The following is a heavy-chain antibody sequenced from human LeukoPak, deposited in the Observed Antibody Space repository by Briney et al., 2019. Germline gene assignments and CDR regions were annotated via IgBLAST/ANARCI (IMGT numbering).Heavy chain of an antibody. CDR1: GYTFTIYD. CDR3: ARGRSSNWGNYMDV. D-gene: IGHD3-16*01. Sequence: ASVTVSSKASGYTFTIYDINWVRQATGQGLEWMGWMNPNSGNTGYAQKFQGRVTITRNTSISTAYMELSSLRSEDTAVYYCARGRSSNWGNYMDVWGKGTTVTVSS. CDR2: MNPNSGNT. J-gene: IGHJ6*03. V-gene: IGHV1-8*01.